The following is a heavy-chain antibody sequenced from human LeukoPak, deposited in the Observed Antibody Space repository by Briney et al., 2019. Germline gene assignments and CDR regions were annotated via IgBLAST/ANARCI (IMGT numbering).Heavy chain of an antibody. J-gene: IGHJ6*03. CDR3: ARDGLEWLVYPAYYYYYVDV. CDR2: ISSSSSYI. V-gene: IGHV3-21*01. D-gene: IGHD3-3*01. CDR1: GFTFSSYS. Sequence: GGSLRLSCAASGFTFSSYSMNWVRQAPGKGLEWVSSISSSSSYIYYADSVKGRFTISRDNAKNSLYLQMNSLRAEDTAVYYCARDGLEWLVYPAYYYYYVDVWGKGTTVTVSS.